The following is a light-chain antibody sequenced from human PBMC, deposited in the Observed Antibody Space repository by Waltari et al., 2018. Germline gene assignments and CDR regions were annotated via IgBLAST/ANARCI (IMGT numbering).Light chain of an antibody. CDR1: QSISSY. CDR2: AAS. J-gene: IGKJ4*01. CDR3: QQVNTYPLT. V-gene: IGKV1-9*01. Sequence: DIQMTQSPSSLSASVGDRVTITCRASQSISSYLNWYQQKPGKAPKLLIYAASSLQSGVPSRFSGSSSGTEFTLTVSSLQPEDFGTYYCQQVNTYPLTFGGGTKVEI.